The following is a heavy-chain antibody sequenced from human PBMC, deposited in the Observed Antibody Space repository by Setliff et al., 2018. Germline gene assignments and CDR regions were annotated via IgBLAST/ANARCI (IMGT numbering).Heavy chain of an antibody. CDR3: ARGFRWLNGFDP. Sequence: ASVKVSCKASGYTLTSYGISWVRQAPGQGLEWMGWMNPNSGNTGYAQKFQGRVTMTRNTSISTAYMELSSLRSEDTAVYYCARGFRWLNGFDPWGQGTLVTVSS. D-gene: IGHD5-12*01. J-gene: IGHJ5*02. CDR2: MNPNSGNT. V-gene: IGHV1-8*02. CDR1: GYTLTSYG.